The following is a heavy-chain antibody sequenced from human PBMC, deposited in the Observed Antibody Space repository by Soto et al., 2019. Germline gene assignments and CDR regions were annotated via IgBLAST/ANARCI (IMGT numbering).Heavy chain of an antibody. Sequence: GGSLRLSCAASGFAFSSSEMNWVRQAPGKGLEWVAYISSSAWTIYYADSVRGRFTISRDNAKNSLYLQMNSLRVEDTAIYYCARGVDSSGYLLSWGQGSLVTVSS. CDR1: GFAFSSSE. V-gene: IGHV3-48*03. D-gene: IGHD3-22*01. J-gene: IGHJ4*02. CDR3: ARGVDSSGYLLS. CDR2: ISSSAWTI.